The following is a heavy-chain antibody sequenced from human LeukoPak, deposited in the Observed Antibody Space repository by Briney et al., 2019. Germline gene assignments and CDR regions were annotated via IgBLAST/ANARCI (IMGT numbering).Heavy chain of an antibody. CDR2: INPNSGGT. CDR3: AREDSYYYYMDV. CDR1: GYTFTGYY. Sequence: ASVKVSCKASGYTFTGYYMHWVRQAPGQGLEWTGWINPNSGGTNYAQKFQGRVTMTRDTSISTAYMELSRLRSDDTAVYYCAREDSYYYYMDVWGKGTTVTVSS. J-gene: IGHJ6*03. V-gene: IGHV1-2*02.